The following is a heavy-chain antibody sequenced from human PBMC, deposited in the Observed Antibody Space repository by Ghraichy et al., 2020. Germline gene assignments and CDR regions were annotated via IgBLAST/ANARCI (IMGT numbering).Heavy chain of an antibody. D-gene: IGHD4-23*01. CDR3: ATIRWDYGGNSRDY. CDR2: INHSGST. V-gene: IGHV4-34*01. CDR1: GGSFSGYY. J-gene: IGHJ4*02. Sequence: SETLSLTCAVYGGSFSGYYWSWIRQPPGKGLEWIGEINHSGSTNYNPSLKSRVTISVDTSKNQFSLKLSSVTAADTAVYYCATIRWDYGGNSRDYWGQGTLVTVSS.